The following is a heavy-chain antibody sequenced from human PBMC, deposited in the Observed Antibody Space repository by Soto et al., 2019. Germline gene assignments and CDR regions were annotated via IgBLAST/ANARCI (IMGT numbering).Heavy chain of an antibody. CDR1: GFTFSSYG. CDR3: ARDQQDLDFWSGMDV. CDR2: IWYDGSNK. V-gene: IGHV3-33*01. J-gene: IGHJ6*02. D-gene: IGHD3-3*01. Sequence: GGSLRLSCAASGFTFSSYGMHWVRQAPGKGLEWVAVIWYDGSNKYYADSVKGRFTISRDNSKNTLYLQMNSLRAEDTAVYYCARDQQDLDFWSGMDVWGQGTTVTVSS.